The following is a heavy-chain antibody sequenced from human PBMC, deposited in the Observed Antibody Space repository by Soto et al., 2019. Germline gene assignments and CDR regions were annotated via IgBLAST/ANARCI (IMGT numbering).Heavy chain of an antibody. CDR3: ARDRPVYANYYYYYGMDV. D-gene: IGHD3-16*01. J-gene: IGHJ6*02. CDR1: GYTFTSYG. V-gene: IGHV1-18*04. Sequence: ASVKVSCKASGYTFTSYGISWVRQAPGQGLEWMGWISAYNGNTNYAQKLQGRVTMTTDTSTSTAYMELRSLRSDDTAVYYCARDRPVYANYYYYYGMDVWGQGTTVTVSS. CDR2: ISAYNGNT.